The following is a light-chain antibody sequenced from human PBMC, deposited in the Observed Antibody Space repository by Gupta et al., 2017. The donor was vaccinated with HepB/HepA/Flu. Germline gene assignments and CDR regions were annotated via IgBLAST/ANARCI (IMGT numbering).Light chain of an antibody. CDR1: SSDVGGYNY. CDR2: EVT. CDR3: SSYARKPSEDISRLL. J-gene: IGLJ2*01. V-gene: IGLV2-8*01. Sequence: QSDLTQPPSASGFPGQSVTISCTGTSSDVGGYNYVSWYQHHPGKVPKLIIYEVTKRPSGVPDRFSASKSGNTATLSVSGLQIEDEALYYCSSYARKPSEDISRLLFGRGTTLTVL.